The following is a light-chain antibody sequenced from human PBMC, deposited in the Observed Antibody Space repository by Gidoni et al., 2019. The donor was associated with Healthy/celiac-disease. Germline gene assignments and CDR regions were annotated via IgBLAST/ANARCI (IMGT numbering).Light chain of an antibody. CDR1: ALPKQY. Sequence: SYELTQPPSVPVSPGQTARITCSGDALPKQYAYWYQQKPGQAPVLVIYKDSERPSGIPERFSGSSSGTTVTLTISGVQAEDEADYYCQSADSSGTYRVFGTGTKVTV. J-gene: IGLJ1*01. CDR3: QSADSSGTYRV. CDR2: KDS. V-gene: IGLV3-25*03.